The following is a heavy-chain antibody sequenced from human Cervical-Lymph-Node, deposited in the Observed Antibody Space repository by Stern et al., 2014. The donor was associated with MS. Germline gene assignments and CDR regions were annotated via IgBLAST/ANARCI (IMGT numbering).Heavy chain of an antibody. J-gene: IGHJ4*02. D-gene: IGHD5-12*01. CDR2: IFPRDSNT. V-gene: IGHV5-51*04. CDR3: ARSPATPSGYDRFDY. CDR1: GYLFDDYW. Sequence: EVQLVESGAEVKKPGESLKISCEASGYLFDDYWIGWVRQMSGRGLELVAIIFPRDSNTRYSPSVQGQVTITADNPISTPYLPWTSLKPSDTAMYSWARSPATPSGYDRFDYWGQGALVTVSS.